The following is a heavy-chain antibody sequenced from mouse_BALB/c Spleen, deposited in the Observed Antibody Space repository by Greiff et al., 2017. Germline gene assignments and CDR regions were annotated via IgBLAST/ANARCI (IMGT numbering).Heavy chain of an antibody. CDR1: GYTFTSYW. CDR3: AYYYGSSYGFAY. V-gene: IGHV1-7*01. Sequence: QVQLKQSGAELAKPGASVKMSCKASGYTFTSYWMHWVKQRPGQGLEWIGYINPSTGYTEYNQKFKDKATLTADKSSSTAYMQLSSLTSEDSAVYYCAYYYGSSYGFAYWGQGTLVTVSA. CDR2: INPSTGYT. J-gene: IGHJ3*01. D-gene: IGHD1-1*01.